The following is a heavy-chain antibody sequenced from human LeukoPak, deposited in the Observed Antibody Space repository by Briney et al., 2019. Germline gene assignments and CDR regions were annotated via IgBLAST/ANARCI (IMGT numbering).Heavy chain of an antibody. CDR1: GGPMSNYY. D-gene: IGHD2-2*02. J-gene: IGHJ5*02. V-gene: IGHV4-59*01. Sequence: PSETLSLTCTVSGGPMSNYYWSWIRQPPGKGLEWIGYIYYSGSTNYNPSLKSRVTMSVHTSKTQFSLNLNSVTAADTAVYYCARVVVPAAIEGSWFDPWGQGTLVTVSS. CDR3: ARVVVPAAIEGSWFDP. CDR2: IYYSGST.